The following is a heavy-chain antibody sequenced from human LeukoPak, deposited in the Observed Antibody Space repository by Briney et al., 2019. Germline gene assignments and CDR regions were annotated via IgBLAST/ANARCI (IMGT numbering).Heavy chain of an antibody. Sequence: ASVKVSCKASGYTFTGYYMHWVRQAPGQGLEWMGWMNPNSGNTGYAQKFQGRVTMTRNTSISAAYMELSSLRSEDTAVYYCARVMAVDWFDPWGQGTLVTVSS. V-gene: IGHV1-8*02. J-gene: IGHJ5*02. CDR1: GYTFTGYY. CDR2: MNPNSGNT. D-gene: IGHD2-8*01. CDR3: ARVMAVDWFDP.